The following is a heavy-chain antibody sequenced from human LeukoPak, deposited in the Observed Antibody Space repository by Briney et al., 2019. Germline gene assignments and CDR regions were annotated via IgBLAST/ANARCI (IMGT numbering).Heavy chain of an antibody. CDR2: ISGRGGSP. V-gene: IGHV3-23*01. J-gene: IGHJ4*02. CDR3: AKAQHSTIWGYFDY. Sequence: GGSLRLSCAASGFTFGSYAMSWVRQAPGKGLEWVSTISGRGGSPYYADSVKGRFTISRDNSKNTLYLQMNSLRAEDTAVFYCAKAQHSTIWGYFDYWGQGTLVTVSS. CDR1: GFTFGSYA. D-gene: IGHD6-13*01.